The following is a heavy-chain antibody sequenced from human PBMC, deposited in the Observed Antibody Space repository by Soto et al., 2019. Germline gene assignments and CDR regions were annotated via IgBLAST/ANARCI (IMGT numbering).Heavy chain of an antibody. CDR1: GFPFSSFA. Sequence: EVQVLESGGGLVQPGGSLRLSCAASGFPFSSFAMSWIRQAPGKGLEWVSGISGSGDRTYYADSVKGRFTISRDNSKNPLHLQMNSLRADDTAVYYCAKDPVASVFGVIIAGFDAWGQGTLVTVSS. J-gene: IGHJ5*02. D-gene: IGHD3-3*01. CDR3: AKDPVASVFGVIIAGFDA. V-gene: IGHV3-23*01. CDR2: ISGSGDRT.